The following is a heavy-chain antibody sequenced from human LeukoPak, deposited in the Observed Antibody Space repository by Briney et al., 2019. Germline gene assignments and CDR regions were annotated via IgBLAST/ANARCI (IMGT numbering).Heavy chain of an antibody. Sequence: GTSLRLSCAASGFLLTDYGMHWVRQAPGKGLEWLSMISYDESDKFYADSVRGRFTISRDNSKNTLYLQMNSLRAEDTAVYYCAKDVLLWFGELSLVEYYFDYWGQGTLVTVSS. CDR2: ISYDESDK. V-gene: IGHV3-30*18. CDR1: GFLLTDYG. J-gene: IGHJ4*02. CDR3: AKDVLLWFGELSLVEYYFDY. D-gene: IGHD3-10*01.